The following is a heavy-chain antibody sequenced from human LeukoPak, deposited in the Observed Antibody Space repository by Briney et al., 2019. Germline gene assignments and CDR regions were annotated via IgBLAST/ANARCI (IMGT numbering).Heavy chain of an antibody. CDR2: INDDGRAT. Sequence: GGSLRLSCAASGFTFSNYWMHWVRQVPGKGLVWVSRINDDGRATFYADSVKGRFTISRDNAKNTLFLQINSLRAEDTAVYYCAREILAPGKTHDYWGQGTLVTVSS. CDR1: GFTFSNYW. CDR3: AREILAPGKTHDY. V-gene: IGHV3-74*01. J-gene: IGHJ4*02.